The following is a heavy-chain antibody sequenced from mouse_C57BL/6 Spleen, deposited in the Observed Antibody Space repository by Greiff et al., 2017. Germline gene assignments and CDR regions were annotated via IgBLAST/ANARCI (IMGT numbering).Heavy chain of an antibody. J-gene: IGHJ2*01. CDR2: IYPGNSDT. D-gene: IGHD2-4*01. V-gene: IGHV1-5*01. CDR3: TRERLYDYDYYFDY. Sequence: EVKLVESGTVLARPGASVKMSCKTSGYTFTSYWMHWVKQRPGQGLEWIGAIYPGNSDTSYNQKFKGKAKLTAVTSASTAHIELSSLTNEDSAVYYCTRERLYDYDYYFDYWGQGTTLTVSS. CDR1: GYTFTSYW.